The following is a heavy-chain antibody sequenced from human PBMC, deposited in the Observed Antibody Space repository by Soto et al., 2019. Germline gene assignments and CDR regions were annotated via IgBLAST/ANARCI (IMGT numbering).Heavy chain of an antibody. J-gene: IGHJ5*02. D-gene: IGHD5-12*01. CDR2: IYWDEDK. Sequence: QITLKESGPPLVKPTQTLTLTCNFSGFSLTNKGLGVGWIRQPPRKALGWLGIIYWDEDKRYRPSLNNRLTITKDTSKNQVVLTMTNVDTVDTATYYCAHLHANSGYDWRYDPWGQGTLVTVSS. CDR3: AHLHANSGYDWRYDP. CDR1: GFSLTNKGLG. V-gene: IGHV2-5*02.